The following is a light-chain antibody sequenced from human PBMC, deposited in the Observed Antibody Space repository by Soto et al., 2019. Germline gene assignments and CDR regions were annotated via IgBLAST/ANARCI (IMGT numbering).Light chain of an antibody. CDR3: QQYGSSPGFT. CDR2: GAS. J-gene: IGKJ3*01. Sequence: EIVLTQSPGTLSLSPGERATLSCRASQSVSSSYLAWYQQKPGQALRLLIYGASSRATGIPDRFSGSGSGTDFTLTISRLDPEDFAVYYCQQYGSSPGFTFGPGTKVDIK. CDR1: QSVSSSY. V-gene: IGKV3-20*01.